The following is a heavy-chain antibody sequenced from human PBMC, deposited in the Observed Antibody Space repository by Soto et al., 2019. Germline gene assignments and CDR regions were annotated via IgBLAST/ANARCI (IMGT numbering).Heavy chain of an antibody. CDR2: ISGSSSTI. V-gene: IGHV3-48*01. CDR1: GFTFSTYS. J-gene: IGHJ4*02. D-gene: IGHD6-19*01. Sequence: GGSLRLSCAASGFTFSTYSMNWVRQAPGKGLEWLSYISGSSSTIYNADSVKGRFTISRDNAKNSLYLQMNSLRAEDTAVYYCARERAVAGHFYDYWGQGTLVTVSS. CDR3: ARERAVAGHFYDY.